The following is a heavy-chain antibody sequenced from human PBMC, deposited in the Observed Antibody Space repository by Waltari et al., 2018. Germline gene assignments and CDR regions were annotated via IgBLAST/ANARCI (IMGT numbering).Heavy chain of an antibody. J-gene: IGHJ4*02. V-gene: IGHV3-7*01. CDR3: SVSLNY. CDR2: IKHDASES. CDR1: GFTFSNSW. Sequence: EVQLVESGGGLVQPGGSLRLSCAAPGFTFSNSWMDWVRQAPGKGLEWVANIKHDASESHYVDSVKGRFTISRDNAQNLLYLQMNSLRAGDTAVYYCSVSLNYWGQGTLVTVSS.